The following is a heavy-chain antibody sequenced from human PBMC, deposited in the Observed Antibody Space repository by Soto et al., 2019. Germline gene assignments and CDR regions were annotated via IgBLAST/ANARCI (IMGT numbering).Heavy chain of an antibody. V-gene: IGHV3-21*01. D-gene: IGHD4-17*01. CDR1: GFTFSSYS. CDR2: ISSSSSYI. J-gene: IGHJ4*02. Sequence: ESGGGLVKPGGSLRLSCAASGFTFSSYSMNWVRQAPGKGLEWVSSISSSSSYIYYADSVKGRFTISRDNAKNSLYLQMNSLRAEDTAVYYCARSGSTVASEVDYWGQGTLVTVSS. CDR3: ARSGSTVASEVDY.